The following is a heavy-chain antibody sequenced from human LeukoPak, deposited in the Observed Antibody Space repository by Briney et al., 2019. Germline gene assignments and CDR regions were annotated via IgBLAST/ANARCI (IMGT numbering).Heavy chain of an antibody. J-gene: IGHJ4*02. CDR3: AKGIYDYALDF. CDR2: ISASGSKT. CDR1: GFTFNDYA. D-gene: IGHD4/OR15-4a*01. V-gene: IGHV3-23*02. Sequence: GGSLRLSCAASGFTFNDYAMTWVRQAPGKGLEWVSLISASGSKTYYGGSVKGRFIISRDNSKNTLNLQMTNLRAEDTALYYCAKGIYDYALDFWGQGALVTVSS.